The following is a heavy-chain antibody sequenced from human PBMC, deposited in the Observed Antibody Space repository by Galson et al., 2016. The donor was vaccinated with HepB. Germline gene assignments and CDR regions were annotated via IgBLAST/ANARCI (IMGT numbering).Heavy chain of an antibody. V-gene: IGHV5-51*01. CDR1: EYSFTSYW. Sequence: SGAEVKKPGESLKISCKGSEYSFTSYWIAWVRQMPGKGLEWMGIIYPGDSDTRYSPSFQGQVTISADKSISTASLQWSSLKASDTAMYYCARHVAQNGGYSYGWVDSWGQGTLVTVSS. J-gene: IGHJ4*02. CDR2: IYPGDSDT. CDR3: ARHVAQNGGYSYGWVDS. D-gene: IGHD5-18*01.